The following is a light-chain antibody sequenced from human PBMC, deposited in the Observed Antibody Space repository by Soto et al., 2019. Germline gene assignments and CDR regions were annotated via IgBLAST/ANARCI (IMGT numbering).Light chain of an antibody. V-gene: IGLV2-14*01. J-gene: IGLJ2*01. Sequence: QSALTQPASVSGSPGQSITISCTGTSSDVGDYNYVSWYQQHPGTAPKLMIYDIRNRPSGVSNRFSGSKSGNTASLTISGLQDEDESYYYCSSYTRSSTVVFGGGTKLTVL. CDR2: DIR. CDR3: SSYTRSSTVV. CDR1: SSDVGDYNY.